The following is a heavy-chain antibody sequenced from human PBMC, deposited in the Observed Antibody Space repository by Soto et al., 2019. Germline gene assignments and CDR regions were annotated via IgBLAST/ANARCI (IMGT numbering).Heavy chain of an antibody. Sequence: EVQLVESGGGLVQPGGSLKLSCAASGFTFSGSAMHWVRHASGKGLEWVGRIRSKANSYATAYAASVKGRFTISRDDSKNTAYLQMNSLKTEDTAVYYCTATVTTWSYYYYGMDVWGQGTMVTVSS. D-gene: IGHD4-17*01. J-gene: IGHJ6*02. CDR2: IRSKANSYAT. CDR1: GFTFSGSA. CDR3: TATVTTWSYYYYGMDV. V-gene: IGHV3-73*02.